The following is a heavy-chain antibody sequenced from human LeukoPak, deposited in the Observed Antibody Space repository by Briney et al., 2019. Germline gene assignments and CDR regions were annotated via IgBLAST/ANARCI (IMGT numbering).Heavy chain of an antibody. CDR2: ISWNSGSI. Sequence: PGRSLRLSCAASGFTFDDYATHWVRQAPGKGLEWVSGISWNSGSIGYADSVKGRFTISRDNAKNSLYLQMNSLRAEDTALYYCAKAAYYYDSSGYYPFDYWGQGTLVTVSS. V-gene: IGHV3-9*01. CDR3: AKAAYYYDSSGYYPFDY. J-gene: IGHJ4*02. D-gene: IGHD3-22*01. CDR1: GFTFDDYA.